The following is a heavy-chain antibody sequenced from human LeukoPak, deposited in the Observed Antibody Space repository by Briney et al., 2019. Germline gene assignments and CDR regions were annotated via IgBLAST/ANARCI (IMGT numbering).Heavy chain of an antibody. D-gene: IGHD6-13*01. J-gene: IGHJ5*02. CDR2: ISSSSGYI. CDR3: ARDQGYTSFDP. CDR1: GFTFSSYS. V-gene: IGHV3-21*01. Sequence: GGSLRLSCAASGFTFSSYSMNWVRQAPGKGLEWVSSISSSSGYIYYADSVKGRFTISRDNAKNSLYLQMNSLRAEDTAVYYCARDQGYTSFDPWGQGTLVTVSS.